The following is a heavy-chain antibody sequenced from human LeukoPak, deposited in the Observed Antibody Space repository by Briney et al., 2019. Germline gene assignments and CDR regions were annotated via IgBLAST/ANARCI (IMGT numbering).Heavy chain of an antibody. Sequence: GGSLRLSCAASGFTFSSYAMSWVRQAPGKGLEWVSVISGSGGNTYYADSVKGRFTISRDNSKNTLYLQMSGLRAEDMAVYYCARCGGTHCGSTSSFDYWGQGTLVTVSS. CDR2: ISGSGGNT. CDR3: ARCGGTHCGSTSSFDY. J-gene: IGHJ4*02. CDR1: GFTFSSYA. D-gene: IGHD2-2*01. V-gene: IGHV3-23*01.